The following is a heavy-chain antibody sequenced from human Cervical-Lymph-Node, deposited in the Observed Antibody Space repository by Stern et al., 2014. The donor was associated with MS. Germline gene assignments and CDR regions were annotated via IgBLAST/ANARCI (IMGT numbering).Heavy chain of an antibody. CDR1: GYTFTNNW. V-gene: IGHV5-51*03. J-gene: IGHJ6*02. Sequence: VQLVESGAEVKKPGESLEISCKGSGYTFTNNWIAWVRQMPGKGLEWMGIIYPDDSDIRYSPSLPGQVTISADKSISTAYLQWSSLKAADSAVYYCARPPPRRKWDDPNYGMDVWGQGTTVTVSS. CDR3: ARPPPRRKWDDPNYGMDV. CDR2: IYPDDSDI. D-gene: IGHD1-1*01.